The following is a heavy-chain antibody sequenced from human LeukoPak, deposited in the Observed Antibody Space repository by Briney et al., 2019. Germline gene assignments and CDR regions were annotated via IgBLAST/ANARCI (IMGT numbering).Heavy chain of an antibody. Sequence: GASLKVSCKASGCTFSSYAISWVRQAPGQGLEWMGGIIPIFGTANYAQKFQGRVTITADESTSTAYMELSSLRSEDTAVYYCASSEIWGSYIDYWGQGTLVTVSS. J-gene: IGHJ4*02. CDR3: ASSEIWGSYIDY. D-gene: IGHD3-16*01. V-gene: IGHV1-69*13. CDR1: GCTFSSYA. CDR2: IIPIFGTA.